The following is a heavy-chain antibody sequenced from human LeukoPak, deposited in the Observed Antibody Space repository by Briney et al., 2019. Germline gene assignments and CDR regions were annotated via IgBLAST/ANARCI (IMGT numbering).Heavy chain of an antibody. Sequence: SVKVSCKASGGTFSSYAISWVRQAPGQGLEWMGGIIPIFGTANYAQKFQGRVTITADESTSTAYMELSSLRSEDTAVYYCASCSSTATARSYYYYGMDVWGQGTTVTVSS. CDR2: IIPIFGTA. J-gene: IGHJ6*02. CDR3: ASCSSTATARSYYYYGMDV. CDR1: GGTFSSYA. V-gene: IGHV1-69*13. D-gene: IGHD2-2*01.